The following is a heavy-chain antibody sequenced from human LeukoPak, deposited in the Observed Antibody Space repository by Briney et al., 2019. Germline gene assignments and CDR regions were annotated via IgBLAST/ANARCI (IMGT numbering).Heavy chain of an antibody. CDR2: IRSNSDGGTT. J-gene: IGHJ5*02. Sequence: GGSLRLSCAASGLTVSNARMSWVRQAPGKGLEWVGRIRSNSDGGTTDYAAPVKGRFTISRDDSGNTLFLQMSSLEIEDTAVYYCTRMNYARFDPWGQGTLVTVSP. D-gene: IGHD2-2*01. CDR3: TRMNYARFDP. CDR1: GLTVSNAR. V-gene: IGHV3-15*01.